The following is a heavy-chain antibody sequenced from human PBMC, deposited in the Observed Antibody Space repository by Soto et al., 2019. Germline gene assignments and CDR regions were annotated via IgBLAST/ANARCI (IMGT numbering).Heavy chain of an antibody. CDR2: IDWDDGK. J-gene: IGHJ6*02. V-gene: IGHV2-70*01. CDR1: GFSLTTHGVC. Sequence: SCPTLVNPTQTLTLTCSFSGFSLTTHGVCXSWIRQPPGKALEWLALIDWDDGKYYNTSLKTRLTISKDTPKNQVVLTMANVDPLDTATYFSARTRISERVHHQFYSGMDGWGQGTTVTVSS. D-gene: IGHD4-4*01. CDR3: ARTRISERVHHQFYSGMDG.